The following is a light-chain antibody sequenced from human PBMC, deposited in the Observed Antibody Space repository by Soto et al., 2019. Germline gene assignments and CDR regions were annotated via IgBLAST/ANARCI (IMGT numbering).Light chain of an antibody. CDR3: QQYGSSPPWT. Sequence: EIVLTQSPGTLSLSPGERATLSCRASQSVGKSLAWYQQKPGQAPRLLIYGASTRATGIPDRFSGSGSGTDFTLTISRLEPEDFAVYYCQQYGSSPPWTFGQGTKVEIK. CDR1: QSVGKS. CDR2: GAS. V-gene: IGKV3-20*01. J-gene: IGKJ1*01.